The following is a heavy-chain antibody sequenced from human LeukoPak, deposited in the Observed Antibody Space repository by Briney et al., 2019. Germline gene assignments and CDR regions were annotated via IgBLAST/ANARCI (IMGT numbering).Heavy chain of an antibody. CDR3: ARGPLVPAYYYYYYYMDV. Sequence: SVKVSCKASGGTFSSHAISWVRQAPGQGLEWMGGIIPIFGTANYAQKFQGRVTITADESTSTAYMELSSLRSEDTAVYYCARGPLVPAYYYYYYYMDVWGKGPRSPSP. CDR2: IIPIFGTA. J-gene: IGHJ6*03. CDR1: GGTFSSHA. V-gene: IGHV1-69*13. D-gene: IGHD2-8*02.